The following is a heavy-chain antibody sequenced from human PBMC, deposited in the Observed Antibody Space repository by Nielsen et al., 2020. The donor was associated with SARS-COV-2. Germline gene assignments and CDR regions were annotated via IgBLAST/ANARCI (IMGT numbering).Heavy chain of an antibody. CDR3: AKGGGSSSSFDY. CDR1: GFTFSSYG. D-gene: IGHD2-15*01. V-gene: IGHV3-30*18. J-gene: IGHJ4*02. Sequence: SLKISCAASGFTFSSYGMHWVRQAPGKGLEWVAVISYDGSNKYYADSVKGRFTISRDNSKNTLYLQMNSLRAEDTAVYYCAKGGGSSSSFDYWGQGTLVTVSS. CDR2: ISYDGSNK.